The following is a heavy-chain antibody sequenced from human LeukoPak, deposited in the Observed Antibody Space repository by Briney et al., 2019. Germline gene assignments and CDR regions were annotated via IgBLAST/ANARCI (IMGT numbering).Heavy chain of an antibody. CDR2: IYYSGST. Sequence: SETLSLTCTVSGGSISSSSYYWGWIRQPPGKGLEWIGSIYYSGSTYYNPSLKSQVTISVDTSKNQFSLKLSSVTAADTAVYYCAREAGIVGAKPFKADDYWGQGTLVTVSS. CDR3: AREAGIVGAKPFKADDY. V-gene: IGHV4-39*02. CDR1: GGSISSSSYY. D-gene: IGHD1-26*01. J-gene: IGHJ4*02.